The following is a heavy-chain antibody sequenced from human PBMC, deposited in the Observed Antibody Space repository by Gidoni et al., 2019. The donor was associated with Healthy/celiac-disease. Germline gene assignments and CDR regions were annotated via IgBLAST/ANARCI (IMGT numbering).Heavy chain of an antibody. J-gene: IGHJ4*02. Sequence: QVQRVESGGGGVQPGRSLRLSCEAAGVTFSSSGMHWVRQAPGKGLEWLAVISYDGSNKYYAASVKGRFTISRDNSKNTLYLQMNSLRAEDTAVYYCAKDRSSGYSPYWGQGTLVTVSS. CDR1: GVTFSSSG. D-gene: IGHD3-22*01. CDR2: ISYDGSNK. CDR3: AKDRSSGYSPY. V-gene: IGHV3-30*18.